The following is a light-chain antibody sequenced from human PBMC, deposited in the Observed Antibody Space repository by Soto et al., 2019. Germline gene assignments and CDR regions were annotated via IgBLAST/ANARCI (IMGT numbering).Light chain of an antibody. CDR2: GAS. CDR3: QQDYNLPIT. Sequence: IVMPQSTATLSLSPGERATLSCRASQSVNNNYLSWYQQKPGQAPRLLIYGASTRATGIPARFSGSGSGTDFTLTISSLQPEDFAVYYCQQDYNLPITSGPGTRLEIK. J-gene: IGKJ5*01. CDR1: QSVNNNY. V-gene: IGKV3D-7*01.